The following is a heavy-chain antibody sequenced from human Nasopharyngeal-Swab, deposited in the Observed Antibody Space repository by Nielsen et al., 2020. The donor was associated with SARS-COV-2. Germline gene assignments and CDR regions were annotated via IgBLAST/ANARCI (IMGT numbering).Heavy chain of an antibody. Sequence: GESLKISCAASGFTFSNFAMHWVRQAPGKGLEWVAAISYDGSSKYDADSVRGRFTVSRDNSINTLYLQMSSLKIEDTAVYYCARAYTNNGWGHFDHWGQGTLVTVSS. CDR1: GFTFSNFA. CDR3: ARAYTNNGWGHFDH. CDR2: ISYDGSSK. D-gene: IGHD6-19*01. J-gene: IGHJ4*02. V-gene: IGHV3-30-3*01.